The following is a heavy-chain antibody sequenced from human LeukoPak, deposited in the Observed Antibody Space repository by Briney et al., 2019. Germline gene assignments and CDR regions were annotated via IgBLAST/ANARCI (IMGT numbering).Heavy chain of an antibody. CDR1: GFIFSNYG. CDR2: IQYNGTTK. D-gene: IGHD5-18*01. J-gene: IGHJ4*02. Sequence: GGSLRLSCAASGFIFSNYGMHWVRQAPGKGLEWVAFIQYNGTTKDYADSVKGRFTISRDNSKNTVSPQMNSLTAEDTALYYCAKDIRRGYNFGYDQFAYWGQGTLVTVSS. V-gene: IGHV3-30*02. CDR3: AKDIRRGYNFGYDQFAY.